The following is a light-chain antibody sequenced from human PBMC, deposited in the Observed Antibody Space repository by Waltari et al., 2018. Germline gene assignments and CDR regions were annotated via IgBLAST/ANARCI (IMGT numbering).Light chain of an antibody. V-gene: IGKV1-9*01. J-gene: IGKJ1*01. CDR3: QQLHSYPRT. CDR2: AAS. CDR1: QDISSY. Sequence: DIQLTQSPSFLSASVGDRVTITCRASQDISSYLAWYQQKPGKAPKLLIYAASSLQSGVPPRFSGSGSGSEFSLTLSSLQPEVIATYYCQQLHSYPRTFGQGTRVEIK.